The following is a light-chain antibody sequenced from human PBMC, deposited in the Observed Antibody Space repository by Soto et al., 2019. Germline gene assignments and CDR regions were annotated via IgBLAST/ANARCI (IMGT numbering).Light chain of an antibody. V-gene: IGKV3-11*01. CDR3: QQRGHWPS. Sequence: EIVLTQSPATLSLSPGERATLSCRASQSLDNYLAWYQHKPGQAPRLLIYDASTRATDIPPRFSGSGSGTDFTLTISSIVPENFAVYYCQQRGHWPSFGGGTKVEI. J-gene: IGKJ4*01. CDR2: DAS. CDR1: QSLDNY.